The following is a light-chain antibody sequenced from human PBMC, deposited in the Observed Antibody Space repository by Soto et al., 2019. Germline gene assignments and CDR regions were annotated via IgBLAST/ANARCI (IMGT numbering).Light chain of an antibody. CDR2: DAS. CDR1: QSVSSY. CDR3: QQRSSRPRGT. J-gene: IGKJ2*02. V-gene: IGKV3-11*01. Sequence: EIVLTQSPATLSLSPGERATLSCRASQSVSSYLAWYQQKPGQAPRLLIHDASNRATGIPARFSGSGSGTDFTLTISSLEPEDFALYFCQQRSSRPRGTFGQGTKLEIK.